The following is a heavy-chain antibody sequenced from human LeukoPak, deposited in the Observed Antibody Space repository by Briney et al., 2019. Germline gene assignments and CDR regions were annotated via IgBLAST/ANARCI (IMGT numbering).Heavy chain of an antibody. V-gene: IGHV3-30*18. CDR2: ISYDGSNK. D-gene: IGHD6-13*01. CDR1: GFTFSSYG. CDR3: AKDGIAAAGMTQPLDY. Sequence: GGSLRLSCAASGFTFSSYGMHWVRQAPGKGLEWVAVISYDGSNKYYADSVKGRFTISRDNSKNTLYLQMNSLTAEDTAVYYCAKDGIAAAGMTQPLDYCAREPWSPSPQ. J-gene: IGHJ4*02.